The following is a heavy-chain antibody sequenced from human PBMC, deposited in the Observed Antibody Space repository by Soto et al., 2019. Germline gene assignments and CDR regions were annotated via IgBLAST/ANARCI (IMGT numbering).Heavy chain of an antibody. V-gene: IGHV3-13*04. Sequence: EVQLVESGGGLVQPGGSLRLSCAASGFTFSSYDMHWVRQATGKGLEWVSAIGTAGDTYYPDSVKGRFTISRENAKNSLYLQMNSRRAGDTAVYFCARATHCSSTSCYGGWFDPWGQGTLVTVSS. CDR1: GFTFSSYD. D-gene: IGHD2-2*01. J-gene: IGHJ5*02. CDR2: IGTAGDT. CDR3: ARATHCSSTSCYGGWFDP.